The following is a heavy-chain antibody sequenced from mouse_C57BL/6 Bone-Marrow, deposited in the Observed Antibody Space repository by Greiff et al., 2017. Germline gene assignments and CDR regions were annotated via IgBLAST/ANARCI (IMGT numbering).Heavy chain of an antibody. CDR1: GFNIKNTY. V-gene: IGHV14-3*01. D-gene: IGHD2-10*01. J-gene: IGHJ4*01. Sequence: EVQLQQSVAELVRPGASVKLSCTASGFNIKNTYMHWVKQRPEQGLEWIGRIDPANGNTKYAPKFQGKATITADPSSNTAYLQLSSLTSEDTAIYYCAPSYYGKRGVYAMDYWGQGTSVTVSS. CDR3: APSYYGKRGVYAMDY. CDR2: IDPANGNT.